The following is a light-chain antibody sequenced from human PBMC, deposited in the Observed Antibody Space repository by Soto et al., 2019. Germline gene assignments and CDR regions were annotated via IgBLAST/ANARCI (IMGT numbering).Light chain of an antibody. Sequence: DIQMTQTPSTLSASVGDRVTITCRASQSIDIWLAWYQQKPGQAPKVLIWDATTLHRGVPSRFSGSGSGSEFTLTISSLQPEDFATYYCQQSYSTPFTFGPGTKVDIK. CDR2: DAT. CDR3: QQSYSTPFT. J-gene: IGKJ3*01. CDR1: QSIDIW. V-gene: IGKV1-39*01.